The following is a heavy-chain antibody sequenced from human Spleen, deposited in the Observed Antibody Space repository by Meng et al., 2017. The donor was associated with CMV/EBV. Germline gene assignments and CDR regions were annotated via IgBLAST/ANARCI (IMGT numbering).Heavy chain of an antibody. CDR3: ARGPDFWSGYYRYYYYYYGMDV. J-gene: IGHJ6*02. CDR1: GFTFNSYS. D-gene: IGHD3-3*01. V-gene: IGHV3-48*04. CDR2: ISSSSSTI. Sequence: GESLKISCAASGFTFNSYSMNWVRQAPGKGLEWVSYISSSSSTIYYADSVKGRFTISRDNAKNSLYLQMNSLRAEDTAVYYCARGPDFWSGYYRYYYYYYGMDVWGQGTTVTVSS.